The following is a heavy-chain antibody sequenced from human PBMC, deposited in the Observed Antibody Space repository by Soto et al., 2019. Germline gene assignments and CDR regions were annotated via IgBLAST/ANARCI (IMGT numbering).Heavy chain of an antibody. CDR1: GFTFSSYW. V-gene: IGHV3-7*01. CDR2: IKKDGSEK. D-gene: IGHD2-8*01. Sequence: GGSLRLSCAASGFTFSSYWMSWVRQAPGKGLEWVANIKKDGSEKYYVDSVKGRFTISRDNAKNSLFLQMSSLRADDTAVYYCARSQRNGAMDVWGQGTTVTVSS. CDR3: ARSQRNGAMDV. J-gene: IGHJ6*02.